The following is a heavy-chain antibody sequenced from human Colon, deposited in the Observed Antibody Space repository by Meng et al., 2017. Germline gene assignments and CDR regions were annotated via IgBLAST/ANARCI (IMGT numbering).Heavy chain of an antibody. CDR3: AREWRHYYGAGSFDH. CDR1: GGFLNSDDCY. CDR2: LSYGGST. D-gene: IGHD3-10*01. V-gene: IGHV4-30-4*01. Sequence: QVQLQESGPGLAKPSQTASLNCSGSGGFLNSDDCYWIWIRQSPGGGLEWIGLLSYGGSTFYNPSLRSRVAISADTSKSQFSLYLRSVTAADTAVYYCAREWRHYYGAGSFDHWGQGALVTVSS. J-gene: IGHJ4*02.